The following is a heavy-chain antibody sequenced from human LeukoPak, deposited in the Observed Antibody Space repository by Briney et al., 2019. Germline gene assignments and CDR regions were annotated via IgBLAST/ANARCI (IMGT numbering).Heavy chain of an antibody. Sequence: PGGSLRLSCAASGFSVSDYWMTWVRQAPGEGLEWVANIKQDGSEKTYVDSVKGRFTISRDNAKNSLYLQMNSLRVEDTAMYYCVRDGGTDWYDPWGQGTLVT. CDR2: IKQDGSEK. J-gene: IGHJ5*02. CDR3: VRDGGTDWYDP. CDR1: GFSVSDYW. V-gene: IGHV3-7*01. D-gene: IGHD3-16*01.